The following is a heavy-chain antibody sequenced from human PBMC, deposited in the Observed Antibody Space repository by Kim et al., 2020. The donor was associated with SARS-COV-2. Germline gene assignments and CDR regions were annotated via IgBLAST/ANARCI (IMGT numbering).Heavy chain of an antibody. J-gene: IGHJ6*02. V-gene: IGHV3-23*01. CDR1: GFTFSSYA. D-gene: IGHD2-8*02. CDR3: AKVRARLLGYYYYGMDV. CDR2: ISGSGGST. Sequence: GGSLRLSCAASGFTFSSYAMSWVRQAPGKGLEWVSAISGSGGSTYHADSVKGRFTIYRDNSKNTLYLQMNSLRAEDTAVYYCAKVRARLLGYYYYGMDVWGQGTTVTVSS.